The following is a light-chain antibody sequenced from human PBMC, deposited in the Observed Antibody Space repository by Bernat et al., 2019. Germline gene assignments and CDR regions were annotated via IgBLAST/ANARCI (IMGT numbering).Light chain of an antibody. CDR2: GAS. J-gene: IGKJ2*01. Sequence: EIVLTQSPGTLSVSPGDRATLSCRASQSIGSKLAWYQQKPGQAPRVLIFGASTRASGIPDRFSGSGSGTEFTLTITSLQSEDFVVYFCQQYNDWPTFGQGTKLEIK. V-gene: IGKV3-15*01. CDR3: QQYNDWPT. CDR1: QSIGSK.